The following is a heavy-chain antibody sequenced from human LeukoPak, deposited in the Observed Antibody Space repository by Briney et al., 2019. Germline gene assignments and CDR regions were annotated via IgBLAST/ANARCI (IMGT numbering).Heavy chain of an antibody. CDR2: IHYSGST. CDR3: ARGAAAGMSFDY. D-gene: IGHD6-13*01. J-gene: IGHJ4*02. V-gene: IGHV4-59*01. Sequence: PSETLSLTCTVSGGSISSYYWSWIRQPPGKGLEWIGYIHYSGSTNYNPSLKSRVTISVDTSKNQFSLKLSSVTAADTAVYYCARGAAAGMSFDYWGQGTLVTVSS. CDR1: GGSISSYY.